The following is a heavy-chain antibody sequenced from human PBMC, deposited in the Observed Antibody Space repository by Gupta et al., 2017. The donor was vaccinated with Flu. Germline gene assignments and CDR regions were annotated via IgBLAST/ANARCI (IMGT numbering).Heavy chain of an antibody. Sequence: QVQLQQWGAGLLKPSETLSLTCAVYGGSFSGYYWSWIRQPPGKGLEWIGEINHSGSTNYNPSLKSRVTISVDTSKNQFSLKLSSVTAADTAVYYCARGANYYDSSGYYKPKGPTRGLDYWGQGTLVTVSS. CDR1: GGSFSGYY. CDR3: ARGANYYDSSGYYKPKGPTRGLDY. D-gene: IGHD3-22*01. J-gene: IGHJ4*02. V-gene: IGHV4-34*01. CDR2: INHSGST.